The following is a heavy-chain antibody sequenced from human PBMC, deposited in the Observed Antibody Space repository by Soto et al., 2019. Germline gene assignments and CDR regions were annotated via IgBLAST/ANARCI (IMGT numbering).Heavy chain of an antibody. CDR1: GYTFTSYG. CDR3: ARGAGCSGGSCYYYGMDV. D-gene: IGHD2-15*01. Sequence: ASVKVSCKASGYTFTSYGISWARQAPVQGLEWTGWISAYNGNTNYAQKLQGRVTMTTDTSTSTAYMELRSLRSDDTAVYYCARGAGCSGGSCYYYGMDVWGQGTTVTVSS. CDR2: ISAYNGNT. V-gene: IGHV1-18*01. J-gene: IGHJ6*02.